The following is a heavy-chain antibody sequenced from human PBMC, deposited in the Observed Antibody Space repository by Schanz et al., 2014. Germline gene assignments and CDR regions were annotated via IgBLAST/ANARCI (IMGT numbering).Heavy chain of an antibody. V-gene: IGHV3-23*04. CDR2: ISGGGGTR. CDR1: GFTFSSYG. D-gene: IGHD4-17*01. J-gene: IGHJ4*02. CDR3: ARPRFDYGEVDY. Sequence: EVQLVESGGGLVQPGGSLRLSCAASGFTFSSYGMSWVRQGPGKGLEWVSGISGGGGTRNYADSVRGRFTISRDRFQNTLYLRMSSLRAEDTAVYYCARPRFDYGEVDYWGQGTLVTVSS.